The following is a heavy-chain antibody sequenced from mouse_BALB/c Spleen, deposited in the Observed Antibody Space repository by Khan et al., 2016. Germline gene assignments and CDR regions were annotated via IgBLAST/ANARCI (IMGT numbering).Heavy chain of an antibody. D-gene: IGHD2-4*01. CDR3: GKVAYFDSDGAWFAY. CDR1: DFSSTTYA. CDR2: IWGGGTT. V-gene: IGHV2-5-1*01. Sequence: QVQLKESGPSLVQPSQSLSINCIVSDFSSTTYAVHWVRQSPGKGLEWLGVIWGGGTTDYNAAFMSRLSITKDNSKSQVFFKMNSLQSDDPVICYCGKVAYFDSDGAWFAYWGQGSMVTVST. J-gene: IGHJ3*01.